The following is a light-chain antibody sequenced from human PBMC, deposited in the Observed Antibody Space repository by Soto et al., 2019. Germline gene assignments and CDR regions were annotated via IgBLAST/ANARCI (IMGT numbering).Light chain of an antibody. V-gene: IGKV1-5*01. CDR3: QQYNSYPVT. Sequence: DIQMPQSPSTLSASVGDRVTITCRASQSISSWLAWYQQRPGRAPEVLIYDASSLESGVPSRFSGSGSGTECTLTISSLQPDDFATYYCQQYNSYPVTFGGGTKVEIK. CDR1: QSISSW. J-gene: IGKJ4*01. CDR2: DAS.